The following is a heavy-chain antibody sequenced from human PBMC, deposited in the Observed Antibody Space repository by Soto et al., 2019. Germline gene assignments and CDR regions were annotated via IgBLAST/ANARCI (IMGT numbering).Heavy chain of an antibody. Sequence: HPGWSLRLSCATSGFTFINYAMSWVRQAPGKGLEWVSAISGGGDRRFYADSVKGRFTVSRDNSKNTLYLQLSSLRADDTALYYCEQDTFSGFDPWFDPWGQGTLVTVSA. CDR1: GFTFINYA. CDR3: EQDTFSGFDPWFDP. J-gene: IGHJ5*02. V-gene: IGHV3-23*01. CDR2: ISGGGDRR. D-gene: IGHD5-12*01.